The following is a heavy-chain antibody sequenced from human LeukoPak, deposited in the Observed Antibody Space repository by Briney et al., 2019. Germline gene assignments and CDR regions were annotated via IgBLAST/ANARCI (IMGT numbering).Heavy chain of an antibody. CDR3: ARRSGAYDYFLHY. V-gene: IGHV5-51*01. D-gene: IGHD3-16*01. J-gene: IGHJ4*02. Sequence: GESLKISCKASGYSFTNYWIAWVRQMPGKGLEWMGSIYPGDSDTRYSPSFEGQVTISVDQSVTTAYLQLSSLKALDTAMYYCARRSGAYDYFLHYWGQGTLVTVSS. CDR2: IYPGDSDT. CDR1: GYSFTNYW.